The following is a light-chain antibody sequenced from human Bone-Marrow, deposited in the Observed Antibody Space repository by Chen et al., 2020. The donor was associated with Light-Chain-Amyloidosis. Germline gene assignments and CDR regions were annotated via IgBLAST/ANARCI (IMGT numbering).Light chain of an antibody. J-gene: IGLJ2*01. CDR1: SSDVGGYKS. Sequence: QSALTQPASVSESPGQSITISCTGTSSDVGGYKSVSWYQQHPGKAPKLMIYDDSNRPSGVSNRFSGSKSGNTASLTSSGLQAEDEADYYCSAYTSSSTLVFGGGTKLTVL. CDR3: SAYTSSSTLV. V-gene: IGLV2-14*01. CDR2: DDS.